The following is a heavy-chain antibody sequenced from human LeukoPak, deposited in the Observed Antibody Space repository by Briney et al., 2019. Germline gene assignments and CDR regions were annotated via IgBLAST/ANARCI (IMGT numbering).Heavy chain of an antibody. V-gene: IGHV3-48*03. CDR2: ISDVGGT. CDR3: ARDNSGYDGGFVY. Sequence: GGSLSLSCAASGFTFSSYEMSWVRQAPGKGPEWVSYISDVGGTHYADSVKGRFTISRDNAKNSLFLQMNSLRAEHTAVYYCARDNSGYDGGFVYWGQGTLVTVSS. D-gene: IGHD5-12*01. CDR1: GFTFSSYE. J-gene: IGHJ4*02.